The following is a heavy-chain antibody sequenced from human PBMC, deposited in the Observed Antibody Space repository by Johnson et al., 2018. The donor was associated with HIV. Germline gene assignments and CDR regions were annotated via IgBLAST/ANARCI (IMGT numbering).Heavy chain of an antibody. Sequence: VQLVESGGGVIGPGGSLRLSCVASGFRLDDYGMSWVRQSPGKGLEWVSGISWSGGDTGYEDSVKGRFTISRNNAKNSLYLQMNSLRAEDTAVYFCATVWRNEGRHAFDVWGQGTMVTVSS. D-gene: IGHD1-1*01. CDR1: GFRLDDYG. V-gene: IGHV3-20*04. J-gene: IGHJ3*01. CDR2: ISWSGGDT. CDR3: ATVWRNEGRHAFDV.